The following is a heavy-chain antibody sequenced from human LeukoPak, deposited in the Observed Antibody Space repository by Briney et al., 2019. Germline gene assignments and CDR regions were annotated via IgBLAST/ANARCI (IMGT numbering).Heavy chain of an antibody. V-gene: IGHV4-59*01. CDR3: ARGAAWLRLGFDY. CDR1: GGSISSYY. D-gene: IGHD5-12*01. Sequence: PSETLSLTCTVSGGSISSYYWSWIRQPPGKGLEWIGYIYYSGSTNYNPSLKSRVTISVDTSKNQFSLKLSSVTAADTAVYYCARGAAWLRLGFDYWGQGTLVIVSS. J-gene: IGHJ4*02. CDR2: IYYSGST.